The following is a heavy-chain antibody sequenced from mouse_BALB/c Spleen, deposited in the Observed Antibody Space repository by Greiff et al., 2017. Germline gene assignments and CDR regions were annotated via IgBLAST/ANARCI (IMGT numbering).Heavy chain of an antibody. CDR3: ARGVDYYGSSYGYYAMDY. Sequence: VQLQQSGAELMKPGASVKISCKATGYTFSSYWIEWVKQRPGHGLEWIGEILPGSGSTNYNEKFKGKATFTADTSSNTAYMQPSSLTSEDSAVYYCARGVDYYGSSYGYYAMDYWGQGTSVTVSS. V-gene: IGHV1-9*01. CDR1: GYTFSSYW. CDR2: ILPGSGST. J-gene: IGHJ4*01. D-gene: IGHD1-1*01.